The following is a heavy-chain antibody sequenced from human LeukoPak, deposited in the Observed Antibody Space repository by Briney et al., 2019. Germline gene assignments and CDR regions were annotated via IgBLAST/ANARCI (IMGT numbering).Heavy chain of an antibody. Sequence: SETLSLTCTVSGGSVSSDNYYWTWIRQPPGKGLEWFGYISYSGRATYNPSLKSRVTMSIDTSKNHFSLKLSSLTAADTAVYYCARDFCSSTSCHFDYWGQGTLVTVS. CDR3: ARDFCSSTSCHFDY. J-gene: IGHJ4*02. CDR2: ISYSGRA. V-gene: IGHV4-61*03. D-gene: IGHD2-2*01. CDR1: GGSVSSDNYY.